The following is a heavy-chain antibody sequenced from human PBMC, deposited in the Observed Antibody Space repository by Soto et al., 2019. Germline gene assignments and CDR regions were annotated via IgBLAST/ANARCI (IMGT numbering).Heavy chain of an antibody. CDR1: GFTFSSYS. Sequence: EVQLVESGGGLVKPGGSLRLSCAASGFTFSSYSMNWVLQAPGKGLEWVSSISSSSSYIYYADSVKGRFTISRDNAKNSLYLQMNSLRAEDMAVYYCARQSVDAFDIWGQGTMVTVSS. J-gene: IGHJ3*02. CDR3: ARQSVDAFDI. CDR2: ISSSSSYI. V-gene: IGHV3-21*01. D-gene: IGHD2-8*01.